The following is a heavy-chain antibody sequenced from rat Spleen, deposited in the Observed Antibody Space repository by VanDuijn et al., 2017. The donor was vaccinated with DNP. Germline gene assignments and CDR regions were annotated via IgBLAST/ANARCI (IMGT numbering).Heavy chain of an antibody. D-gene: IGHD5-1*01. J-gene: IGHJ2*01. CDR1: GFTFSDYN. V-gene: IGHV5-27*01. CDR2: ISTSGGST. CDR3: TRETGD. Sequence: EVQLVESGGGLVQSGRSLKVSCAASGFTFSDYNMAWVRQAPKKGLEWVATISTSGGSTYYRDSVKGRFTISRDNAKSTLYLQMNSLRSEDTATYYCTRETGDWGQGVMVTVSS.